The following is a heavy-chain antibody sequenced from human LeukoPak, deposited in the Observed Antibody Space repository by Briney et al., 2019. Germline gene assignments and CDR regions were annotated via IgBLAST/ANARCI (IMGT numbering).Heavy chain of an antibody. Sequence: ASVKVSCKASGYTFTSYAMNWVRQAPGQGLEWMGWINTNTGNPTYAQGFTGRFVFSLDTSVSTAYLQISSLKAEDTAVYYCASSYRSGYYFTGGYWGQGTLVTVSS. D-gene: IGHD3-3*01. CDR1: GYTFTSYA. V-gene: IGHV7-4-1*02. CDR3: ASSYRSGYYFTGGY. CDR2: INTNTGNP. J-gene: IGHJ4*02.